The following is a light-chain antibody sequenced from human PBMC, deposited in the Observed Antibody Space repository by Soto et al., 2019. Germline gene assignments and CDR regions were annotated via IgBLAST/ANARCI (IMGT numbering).Light chain of an antibody. Sequence: IMKCPCTLSLSRWKIATLATRASQSVDSNLVWYQQKPGQAPRLLIYDISTRATGVPARFSGSGSGTEFTLTLSGLQSEDFALYFCQQYNNWPFPFGPGTRLEIK. CDR2: DIS. V-gene: IGKV3-15*01. CDR1: QSVDSN. CDR3: QQYNNWPFP. J-gene: IGKJ5*01.